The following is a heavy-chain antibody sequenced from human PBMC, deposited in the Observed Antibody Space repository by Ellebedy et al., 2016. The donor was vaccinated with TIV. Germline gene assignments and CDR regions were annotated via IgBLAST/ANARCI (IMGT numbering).Heavy chain of an antibody. CDR3: GREHPTFEN. J-gene: IGHJ4*02. V-gene: IGHV3-7*01. CDR2: IKQDGSEK. CDR1: GFTFGSYW. Sequence: GESLKISCAASGFTFGSYWMSWVRQAPGKGLEWVATIKQDGSEKNYVDSVKGRLAISRDNARSSLYLQMNSLSAEDTAVYYCGREHPTFENWGQGTLVTVSS. D-gene: IGHD4-11*01.